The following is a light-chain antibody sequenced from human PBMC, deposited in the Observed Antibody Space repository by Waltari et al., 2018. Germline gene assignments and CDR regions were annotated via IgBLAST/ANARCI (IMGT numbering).Light chain of an antibody. Sequence: QSALTQPPSASGSPGQSVTISCAGSSSDIGGYNFVSWYQQYPAKAPKLLSYEVTKRPAVVPRRFSASTSGNTASLTVSGLQAEDEATYYCCSYADGNNILFGGGTKLTVL. CDR1: SSDIGGYNF. J-gene: IGLJ2*01. CDR2: EVT. V-gene: IGLV2-8*01. CDR3: CSYADGNNIL.